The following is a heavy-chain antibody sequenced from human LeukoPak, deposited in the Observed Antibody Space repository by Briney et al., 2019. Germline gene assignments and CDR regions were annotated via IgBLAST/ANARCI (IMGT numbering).Heavy chain of an antibody. Sequence: SEILSLTCTVSGDSISSYYWSWIRQPAGKGLEWIGRTYTSGSTNYNPSLKSRVTMSVDTSKNQFSLKLSSVTAADTAVYYCARDFNSYGSGLDYWGQGTLVTVSS. D-gene: IGHD5-18*01. V-gene: IGHV4-4*07. J-gene: IGHJ4*02. CDR1: GDSISSYY. CDR2: TYTSGST. CDR3: ARDFNSYGSGLDY.